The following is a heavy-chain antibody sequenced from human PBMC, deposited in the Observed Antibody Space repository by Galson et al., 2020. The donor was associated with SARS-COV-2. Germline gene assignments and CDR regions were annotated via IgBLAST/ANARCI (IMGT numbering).Heavy chain of an antibody. J-gene: IGHJ6*02. CDR1: GGTFSSYA. Sequence: SVKVSCKASGGTFSSYAISWVRQAPGQGLEWMGGIIPIFGTANYAQKFQGRVTITADESTSTAYMELSSLRSEDTAVYYCARTRVVMNYYYYYGMDVWGQGTTVTVSS. V-gene: IGHV1-69*13. D-gene: IGHD3-3*01. CDR2: IIPIFGTA. CDR3: ARTRVVMNYYYYYGMDV.